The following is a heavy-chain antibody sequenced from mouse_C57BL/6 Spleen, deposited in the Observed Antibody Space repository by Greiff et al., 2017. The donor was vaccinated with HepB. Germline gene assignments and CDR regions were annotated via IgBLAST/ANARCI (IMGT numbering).Heavy chain of an antibody. D-gene: IGHD4-1*01. J-gene: IGHJ4*01. V-gene: IGHV1-82*01. CDR3: ARWIWAGAMDY. CDR1: GYAFRSSW. Sequence: VQLQQSGPELVKPGASVKISCKASGYAFRSSWMNWVKQRPGKGLEWIGRIYPGDGDTNYNGKFKGKATLTAEKSSSTAYMQISSLTSEDSAVYFCARWIWAGAMDYWGQGTSVTVSS. CDR2: IYPGDGDT.